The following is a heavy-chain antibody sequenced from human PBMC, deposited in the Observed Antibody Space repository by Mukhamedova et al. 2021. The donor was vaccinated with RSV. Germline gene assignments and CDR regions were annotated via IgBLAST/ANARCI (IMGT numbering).Heavy chain of an antibody. J-gene: IGHJ4*02. D-gene: IGHD4-17*01. CDR2: INPDGRAE. CDR3: ARDPDYGAPGAFFDY. V-gene: IGHV3-7*01. Sequence: GRGLEWVADINPDGRAELYLDSVRGRFSVSRDNAKSSLFLQMNSLRVEDTAVYFCARDPDYGAPGAFFDYWGQGTLVTVSS.